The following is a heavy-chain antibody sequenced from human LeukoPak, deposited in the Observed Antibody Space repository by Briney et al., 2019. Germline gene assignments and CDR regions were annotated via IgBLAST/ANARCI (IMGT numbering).Heavy chain of an antibody. V-gene: IGHV4-59*08. J-gene: IGHJ4*02. D-gene: IGHD2/OR15-2a*01. CDR3: AGHHPRNTVDF. CDR1: GGSISSYY. CDR2: ISDIGSI. Sequence: SETLSLTCTVSGGSISSYYWSWIRQPPGKGLEWIAYISDIGSINYNPSLKSRVTISLYTSKNQFSLKLSSLTAADTAVYYCAGHHPRNTVDFWGQGTLVTVSS.